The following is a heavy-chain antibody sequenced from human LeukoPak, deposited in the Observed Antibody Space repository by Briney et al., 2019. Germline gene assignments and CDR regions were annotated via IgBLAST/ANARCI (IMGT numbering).Heavy chain of an antibody. J-gene: IGHJ4*02. V-gene: IGHV3-11*01. Sequence: PGGPLRLSCAASGFTFSDYYMSWIRQAPGKGLEWVSYISSSGSTIYYADSVKGRFTISRDNAKNSLYLQMNSLRAEDTAVYYCARAYCGGDCYSISPFDYWGQGTLVTVSS. CDR2: ISSSGSTI. CDR3: ARAYCGGDCYSISPFDY. D-gene: IGHD2-21*02. CDR1: GFTFSDYY.